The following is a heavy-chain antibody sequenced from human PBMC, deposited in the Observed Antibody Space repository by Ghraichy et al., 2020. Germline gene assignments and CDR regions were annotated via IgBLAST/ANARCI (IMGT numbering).Heavy chain of an antibody. CDR1: GFTFSDYS. D-gene: IGHD4-17*01. CDR3: ARVFHDYGDFGATFDY. CDR2: ISDSADTI. Sequence: GESLRLSCAVSGFTFSDYSMSWIRQAPGKGLEWVSYISDSADTIYYADSVKGRFTISRDNAKNSLYLLMNSLRAEDTAVYFCARVFHDYGDFGATFDYWGQGTLVTVSS. J-gene: IGHJ4*02. V-gene: IGHV3-11*01.